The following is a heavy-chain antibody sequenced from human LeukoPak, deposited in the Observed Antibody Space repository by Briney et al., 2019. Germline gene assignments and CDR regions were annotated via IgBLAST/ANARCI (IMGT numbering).Heavy chain of an antibody. V-gene: IGHV3-9*01. CDR2: ISWNSGSI. CDR1: GFTFDDYA. J-gene: IGHJ3*02. CDR3: AKTGYCSGGSCYFSGAFDI. Sequence: AGGSLRLSCAASGFTFDDYAMHWVRQAPGKGLEWVSGISWNSGSIGYADSVKGRFTISRDNAKNSLYLQMNSLRAEDTAVYYCAKTGYCSGGSCYFSGAFDIWGQGTMVTVSS. D-gene: IGHD2-15*01.